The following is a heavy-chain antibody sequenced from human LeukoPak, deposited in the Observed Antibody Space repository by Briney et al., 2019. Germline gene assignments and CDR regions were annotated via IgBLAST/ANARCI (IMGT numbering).Heavy chain of an antibody. CDR1: GGSISSSNW. D-gene: IGHD3-16*01. CDR2: IYHSGST. CDR3: ARGLGTNDWYDAFDI. V-gene: IGHV4-4*02. J-gene: IGHJ3*02. Sequence: SGTLSLTCAASGGSISSSNWWSWVRQPPGKGLEWIGEIYHSGSTNYNPSLKSRLTISLDTSNNQFSLKLSSVTAADTAVYYCARGLGTNDWYDAFDIWGQGTMVTVSS.